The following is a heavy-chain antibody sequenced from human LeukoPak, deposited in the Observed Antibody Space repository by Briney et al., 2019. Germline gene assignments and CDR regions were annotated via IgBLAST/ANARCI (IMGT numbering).Heavy chain of an antibody. V-gene: IGHV7-4-1*02. Sequence: ASVKVSCKASGYTFTSYAMNWVRQAPGQGLEWMGWINTNAGNPTYAQGFTGRFVFSLDTSVSTAYLQISSLKADDTAVYYCARSYSSSWYTRHYYYYYMDVWGKGTTVTVSS. D-gene: IGHD6-13*01. CDR1: GYTFTSYA. CDR3: ARSYSSSWYTRHYYYYYMDV. CDR2: INTNAGNP. J-gene: IGHJ6*03.